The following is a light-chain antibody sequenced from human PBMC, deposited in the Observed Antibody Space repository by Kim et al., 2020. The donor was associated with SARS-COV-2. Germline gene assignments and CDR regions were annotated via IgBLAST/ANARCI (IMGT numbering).Light chain of an antibody. Sequence: DIVMTQSPLSLPVTPGEPASISCMSSQSLLHSTGYNYLDWYLQKPGQSPQLLVSLGSNRDSGVPDRFRGSGSGTDFTLKISRVEAEDVGVPYRMKHLQAPACTCGQGTKLEI. J-gene: IGKJ2*02. V-gene: IGKV2-28*01. CDR3: MKHLQAPACT. CDR1: QSLLHSTGYNY. CDR2: LGS.